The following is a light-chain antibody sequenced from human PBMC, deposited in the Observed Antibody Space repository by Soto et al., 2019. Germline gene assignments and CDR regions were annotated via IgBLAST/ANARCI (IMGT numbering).Light chain of an antibody. Sequence: LSPGEGATLSCRASQTIKNNYLAWYQQKPGQAPRLLXYGASNRATGIPDRFSGSGSGADFSLTISRLEPEDVAVYYCHQYGSSPRTFGQGTKVEIK. CDR3: HQYGSSPRT. J-gene: IGKJ1*01. CDR2: GAS. CDR1: QTIKNNY. V-gene: IGKV3-20*01.